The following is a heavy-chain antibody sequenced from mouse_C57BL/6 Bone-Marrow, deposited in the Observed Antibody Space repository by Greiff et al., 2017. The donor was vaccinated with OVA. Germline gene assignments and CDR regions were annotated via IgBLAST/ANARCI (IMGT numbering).Heavy chain of an antibody. Sequence: QVQLQQSGAELVKPGASVKLSCKASGYTFTSYWMHWVKQRPGQGLEWIGMIHPNSGSTNYNEKFKSKATLTVDKSSSTAYMQLSSLTSEDYAVYYCARRRRRGPYYFDYWGQGTTLTVSS. CDR3: ARRRRRGPYYFDY. J-gene: IGHJ2*01. V-gene: IGHV1-64*01. CDR2: IHPNSGST. D-gene: IGHD3-3*01. CDR1: GYTFTSYW.